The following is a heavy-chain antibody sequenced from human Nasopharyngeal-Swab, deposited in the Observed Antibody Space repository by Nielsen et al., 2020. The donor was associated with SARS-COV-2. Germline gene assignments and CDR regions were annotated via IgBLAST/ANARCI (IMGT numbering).Heavy chain of an antibody. CDR2: IDWDDDK. CDR3: ARISYDILTGYYVGFDY. J-gene: IGHJ4*02. D-gene: IGHD3-9*01. Sequence: SGPTLVKPTQTLTLTCTFSGFSLSTSGMCVSWIRQPPGKALEWLALIDWDDDKYYSTSLKTRLTISKDPSKNQVVLTMTNMDPVDTATYYCARISYDILTGYYVGFDYWGQGTLVTVSS. CDR1: GFSLSTSGMC. V-gene: IGHV2-70*01.